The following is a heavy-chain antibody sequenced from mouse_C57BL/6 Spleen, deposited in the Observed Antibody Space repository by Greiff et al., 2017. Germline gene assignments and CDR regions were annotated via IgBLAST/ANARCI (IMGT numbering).Heavy chain of an antibody. J-gene: IGHJ1*03. V-gene: IGHV5-12*01. Sequence: EVQVVESGGGLVQPGGSLKLSCAASGFTFSDYYMYWVRQTPEKRLEWVAYISNGGGSTYYPDTVKGRFTISRDNAKNTLYLQMSRLKSEDTAMYYCARHRDDYYGSSYGYFDVWGTGTTVTVSS. CDR1: GFTFSDYY. CDR2: ISNGGGST. CDR3: ARHRDDYYGSSYGYFDV. D-gene: IGHD1-1*01.